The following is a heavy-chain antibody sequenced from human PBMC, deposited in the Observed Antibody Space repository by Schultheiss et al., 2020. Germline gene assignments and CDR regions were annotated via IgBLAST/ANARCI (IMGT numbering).Heavy chain of an antibody. J-gene: IGHJ1*01. CDR1: GFTFGSYG. V-gene: IGHV3-30*18. Sequence: SCAASGFTFGSYGMHWVRQAPGKGLEWVAVISYDGSNEYYADSVKDRFTISRDNSKNTLYLQMNSLRAEDTAVYYCAKDAGDYDSSGYLPLYWGQGTLVTVSS. CDR3: AKDAGDYDSSGYLPLY. D-gene: IGHD3-22*01. CDR2: ISYDGSNE.